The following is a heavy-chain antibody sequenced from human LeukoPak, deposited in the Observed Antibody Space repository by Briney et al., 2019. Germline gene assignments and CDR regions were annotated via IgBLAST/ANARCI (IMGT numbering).Heavy chain of an antibody. Sequence: AGSLSLSCAASGFTFSSYAMSWVRQAPGQGLEWFSAVSGSGGRTYYADSVNGRFTISRDNSKNTLYLQMNSLRAEDTAVYYCARGRRVPAAMGNWFDPWGQGTLVTVSS. CDR2: VSGSGGRT. CDR1: GFTFSSYA. D-gene: IGHD2-2*01. CDR3: ARGRRVPAAMGNWFDP. V-gene: IGHV3-23*01. J-gene: IGHJ5*02.